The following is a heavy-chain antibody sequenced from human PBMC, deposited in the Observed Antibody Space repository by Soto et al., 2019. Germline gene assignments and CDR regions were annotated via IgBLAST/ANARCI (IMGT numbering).Heavy chain of an antibody. CDR3: AKGPDSSGYSS. Sequence: PGGSLRLSCAASGFTFISYAINWFRQSPAKWRGWVSAISGSGGSTYYADSVKGRFTISRDNSKNTLYLQMNSLRAEDTAIYYWAKGPDSSGYSSWGQGTLVTVSS. D-gene: IGHD3-22*01. CDR1: GFTFISYA. CDR2: ISGSGGST. V-gene: IGHV3-23*01. J-gene: IGHJ4*02.